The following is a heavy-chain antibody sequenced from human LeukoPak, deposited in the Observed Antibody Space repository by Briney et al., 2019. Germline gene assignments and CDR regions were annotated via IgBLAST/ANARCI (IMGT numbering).Heavy chain of an antibody. D-gene: IGHD1-26*01. V-gene: IGHV3-23*01. CDR2: ISGSGAST. Sequence: GGSLRLSCAASGFTFSTNAMSWVRQAPGKGLEWISGISGSGASTCYADSVTGRFTISRDNSRNTLYLQMNSLRGDDTAVYYCAKDVGKWESLHFFDYWGQGTLVTVSS. J-gene: IGHJ4*02. CDR3: AKDVGKWESLHFFDY. CDR1: GFTFSTNA.